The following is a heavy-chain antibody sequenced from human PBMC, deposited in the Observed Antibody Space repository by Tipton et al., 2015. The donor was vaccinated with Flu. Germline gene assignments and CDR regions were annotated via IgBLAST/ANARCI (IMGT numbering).Heavy chain of an antibody. CDR3: VKADYYDSSASENAFDV. CDR2: ISSRGTSI. V-gene: IGHV3-48*03. Sequence: SLRLSCAASGFTFSSYEMNWVRQAPGKALEWVSYISSRGTSIYYADSVKGRFTISRDNTKNSLYLQMNSLRAEDTGLYYCVKADYYDSSASENAFDVWGLGTTVTVSS. CDR1: GFTFSSYE. D-gene: IGHD3-22*01. J-gene: IGHJ3*01.